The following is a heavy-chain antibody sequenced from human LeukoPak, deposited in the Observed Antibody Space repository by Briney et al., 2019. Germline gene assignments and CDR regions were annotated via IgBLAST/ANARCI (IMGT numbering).Heavy chain of an antibody. J-gene: IGHJ4*02. Sequence: GGSLRLSCAASGCTFNTFWMTWVRQAPGKGLEWVSAISGSGGSTYYADSVKGRFTISRDNSKNTLYLQMNSLRAEDTAVYYCAKLASIAARRPVDYWGQGTLVTVSS. CDR1: GCTFNTFW. V-gene: IGHV3-23*01. D-gene: IGHD6-6*01. CDR2: ISGSGGST. CDR3: AKLASIAARRPVDY.